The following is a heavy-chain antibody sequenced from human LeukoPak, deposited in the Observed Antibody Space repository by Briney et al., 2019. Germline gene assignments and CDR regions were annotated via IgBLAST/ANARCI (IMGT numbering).Heavy chain of an antibody. J-gene: IGHJ6*02. CDR3: AREGIAAVGTRDPFRRAYYYGMDV. V-gene: IGHV3-11*01. CDR1: GFTFSDYY. Sequence: GGSLRLSCAASGFTFSDYYMSWIRQAPGKGLEWVSYISSSGSTIYYADSVKGRFTISRDNAKNSLYLQMNSLRAEDTAVYYCAREGIAAVGTRDPFRRAYYYGMDVWGQGTTVTVSS. CDR2: ISSSGSTI. D-gene: IGHD6-13*01.